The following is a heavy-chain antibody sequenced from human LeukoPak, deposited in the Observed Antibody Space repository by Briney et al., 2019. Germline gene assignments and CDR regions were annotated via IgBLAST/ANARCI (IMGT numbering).Heavy chain of an antibody. CDR2: IYYSGST. CDR3: AGHYDYGEPFDY. CDR1: GGSISSSSYY. J-gene: IGHJ4*02. Sequence: SETLSLTCTVSGGSISSSSYYWGWIRQPPGKGLEWIGSIYYSGSTYYNPSLKSRVTISVDTSKNQFSLKLSSVTAADTAVYYCAGHYDYGEPFDYWGQGTLVTVSS. D-gene: IGHD4-17*01. V-gene: IGHV4-39*01.